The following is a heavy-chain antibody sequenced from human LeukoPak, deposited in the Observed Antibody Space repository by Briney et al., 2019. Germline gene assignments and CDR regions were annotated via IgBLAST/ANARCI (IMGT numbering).Heavy chain of an antibody. V-gene: IGHV3-48*01. CDR2: IGSSDTTI. Sequence: GGSLRLSCAASGFTFSTYSMNWVRQAPGKGLEWVSYIGSSDTTIYYADSVKGRFTISRDNAKNSLYLQMNSLRSDDTAVYYCAGIFGGDWIGGAFDIWGQGTMVTVSS. CDR1: GFTFSTYS. D-gene: IGHD2-21*02. CDR3: AGIFGGDWIGGAFDI. J-gene: IGHJ3*02.